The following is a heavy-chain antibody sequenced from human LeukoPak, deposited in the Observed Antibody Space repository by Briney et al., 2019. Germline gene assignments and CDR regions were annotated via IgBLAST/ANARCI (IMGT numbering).Heavy chain of an antibody. D-gene: IGHD2-15*01. CDR3: ARWRYRSGGSCYSAYYGMDV. CDR1: GGSISSGGYY. V-gene: IGHV4-31*03. CDR2: IYYSGST. J-gene: IGHJ6*02. Sequence: SETLSLTCTVSGGSISSGGYYWSWIRQHPGKGLEWIGYIYYSGSTYYNPSLKSRVTISVDTSKNQFSLKLSSVTAADTAVYYCARWRYRSGGSCYSAYYGMDVWGQGTTVTVSS.